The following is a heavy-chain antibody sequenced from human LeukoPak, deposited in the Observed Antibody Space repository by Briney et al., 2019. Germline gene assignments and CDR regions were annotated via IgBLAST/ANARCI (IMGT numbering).Heavy chain of an antibody. J-gene: IGHJ4*02. CDR1: GYTFTGYY. D-gene: IGHD3-22*01. Sequence: GASVKVSCKASGYTFTGYYMHWVRQAPGQGLEWMGWINPNSGGTNYAQKFQGRVTMTRDTSISTAYMELSRLRSDDTAVYYCARMEGFFTTIVVVTPSYFDYWGQGTLVTVSS. V-gene: IGHV1-2*02. CDR3: ARMEGFFTTIVVVTPSYFDY. CDR2: INPNSGGT.